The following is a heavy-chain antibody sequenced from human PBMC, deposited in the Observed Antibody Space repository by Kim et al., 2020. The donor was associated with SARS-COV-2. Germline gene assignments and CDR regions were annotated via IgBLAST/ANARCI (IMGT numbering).Heavy chain of an antibody. CDR2: IYPGDSDT. CDR1: GYSFTSYW. Sequence: GESLKISCKGSGYSFTSYWIGWVRQMPGKGLEWMGIIYPGDSDTRYSPSFQGQVTISADKSISTAYLQWSSLKASETAMYYCARPLSLLWFGELFGGAFDIWGQGTMVTVSS. D-gene: IGHD3-10*01. J-gene: IGHJ3*02. V-gene: IGHV5-51*01. CDR3: ARPLSLLWFGELFGGAFDI.